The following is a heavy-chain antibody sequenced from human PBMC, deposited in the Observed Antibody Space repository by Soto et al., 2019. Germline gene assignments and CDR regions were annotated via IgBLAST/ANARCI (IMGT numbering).Heavy chain of an antibody. CDR2: ISYDGSNK. CDR1: GFTFSSYG. J-gene: IGHJ6*02. V-gene: IGHV3-30*18. D-gene: IGHD2-21*02. Sequence: PGGSLRLSCAASGFTFSSYGMRWVRQAPGKGLEWVAVISYDGSNKYYADSVKGRFTISRDNSKNTLYLQMNSLRAEDTAVYYCAKVYCGGDCYFGYYYGMDVWGQGTTVTVSS. CDR3: AKVYCGGDCYFGYYYGMDV.